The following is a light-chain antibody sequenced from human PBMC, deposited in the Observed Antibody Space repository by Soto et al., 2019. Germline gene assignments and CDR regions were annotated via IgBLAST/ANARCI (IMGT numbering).Light chain of an antibody. J-gene: IGKJ1*01. V-gene: IGKV1-5*03. CDR1: QTISSW. CDR2: KAS. Sequence: DIQMTQYPYTLSGSVGDRVTITCRASQTISSWLAWYQQKPGKAPKLLIYKASTLKSGVPSRFSGSGSGTEFTLTISSLQPDDFATYYCQHYNSYSEAFGQGTMV. CDR3: QHYNSYSEA.